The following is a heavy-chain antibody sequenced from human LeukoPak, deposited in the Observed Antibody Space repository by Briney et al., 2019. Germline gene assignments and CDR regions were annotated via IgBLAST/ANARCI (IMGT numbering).Heavy chain of an antibody. CDR2: IYTSGST. Sequence: SQTLSLTCTVSGGSISSGSYYWSWIRQPAGKGLEWIGRIYTSGSTNYNPSLKSRVTISVDTYKNQFSLKLSSVTAADTAVYYCARDNVDTAMIFDYWGQRTLVTVSS. CDR3: ARDNVDTAMIFDY. D-gene: IGHD5-18*01. V-gene: IGHV4-61*02. J-gene: IGHJ4*02. CDR1: GGSISSGSYY.